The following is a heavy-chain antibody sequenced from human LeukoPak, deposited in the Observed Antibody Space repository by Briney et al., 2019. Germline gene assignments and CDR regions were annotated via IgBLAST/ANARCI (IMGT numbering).Heavy chain of an antibody. CDR2: ISSTSSNI. D-gene: IGHD1-26*01. V-gene: IGHV3-21*01. CDR1: GFTFSNYW. Sequence: GGSLRLSCAASGFTFSNYWMNWVRQAPGKGLEWVSSISSTSSNIYYADSVKGRFTISRGNAKNSLYLQMNSLRAEHTAVYYCASARYSENWGQGTLVTVSS. CDR3: ASARYSEN. J-gene: IGHJ4*02.